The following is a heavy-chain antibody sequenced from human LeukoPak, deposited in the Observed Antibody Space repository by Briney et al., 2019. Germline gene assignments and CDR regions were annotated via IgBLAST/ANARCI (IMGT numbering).Heavy chain of an antibody. D-gene: IGHD3-22*01. CDR2: IIPILGIA. V-gene: IGHV1-69*04. Sequence: ASVKVSCKASGGTFSSYAISWVRQAPGQGLEWMGRIIPILGIANYAQKFQGRATITADKSTSTAYMELSSLRSEDTAVYYCARVVQSGSSGYYEPYLDYWGQGTLVTVSS. CDR3: ARVVQSGSSGYYEPYLDY. CDR1: GGTFSSYA. J-gene: IGHJ4*02.